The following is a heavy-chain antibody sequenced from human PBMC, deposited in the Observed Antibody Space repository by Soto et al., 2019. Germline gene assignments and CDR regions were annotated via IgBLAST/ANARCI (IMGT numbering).Heavy chain of an antibody. D-gene: IGHD7-27*01. Sequence: QVQLVQSGAEVKKPGSSVKVSCEASGGTFSGHAISWVRQAPGQGPEWMGGLIPLFGTTQHAQNFQDSLTITADKSTSTAYKELTSLRFADTAVYCCARGPNWGYGLDLGGQGSLVTVSS. CDR1: GGTFSGHA. CDR2: LIPLFGTT. J-gene: IGHJ4*02. V-gene: IGHV1-69*06. CDR3: ARGPNWGYGLDL.